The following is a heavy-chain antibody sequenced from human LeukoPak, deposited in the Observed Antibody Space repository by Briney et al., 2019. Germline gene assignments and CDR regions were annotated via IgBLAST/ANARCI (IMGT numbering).Heavy chain of an antibody. V-gene: IGHV3-43*02. CDR1: GFTFDDYA. D-gene: IGHD3-10*01. Sequence: GGSLRLSCATSGFTFDDYAFHWVRQVPGKGLEWVSLISRDGGTTSYGDSVKGRFTISRDNSKNSLYMQMHSLKTEDSALYYCTKDFSGSYENWGQGALVTVSS. CDR3: TKDFSGSYEN. J-gene: IGHJ4*02. CDR2: ISRDGGTT.